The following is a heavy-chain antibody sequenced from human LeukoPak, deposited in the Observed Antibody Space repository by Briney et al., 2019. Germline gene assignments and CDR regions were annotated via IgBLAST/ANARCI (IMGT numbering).Heavy chain of an antibody. Sequence: SVKVSCKASGGTFSSYAISWVRQAPGQGLEWMGRIIPIFGIANYAQKFQGRVTITADKSTSTAYMELSSLRSEDTAVYYCARDRGHAYDSSGCFDYWGQGTLVTVSS. CDR3: ARDRGHAYDSSGCFDY. CDR2: IIPIFGIA. CDR1: GGTFSSYA. V-gene: IGHV1-69*04. D-gene: IGHD3-22*01. J-gene: IGHJ4*02.